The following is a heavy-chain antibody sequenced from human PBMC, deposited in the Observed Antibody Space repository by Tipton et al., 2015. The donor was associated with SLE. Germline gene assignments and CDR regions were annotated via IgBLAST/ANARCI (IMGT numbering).Heavy chain of an antibody. Sequence: TLSLTCTVSGGSFSGYYWSWIRQPPGKGLEWIGEINHSGSTNYNPSLKSRVTISVDTSKNQFSLKLSSVTAADTAVYYCARGRGIAARRGVFDYWGQGTLVTVSS. V-gene: IGHV4-34*01. J-gene: IGHJ4*02. CDR1: GGSFSGYY. D-gene: IGHD6-6*01. CDR2: INHSGST. CDR3: ARGRGIAARRGVFDY.